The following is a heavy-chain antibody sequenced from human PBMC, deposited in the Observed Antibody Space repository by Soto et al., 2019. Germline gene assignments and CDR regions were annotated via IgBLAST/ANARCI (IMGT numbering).Heavy chain of an antibody. D-gene: IGHD5-18*01. V-gene: IGHV3-23*01. Sequence: PGGSLRLSCAASGFTFSSYAMSWVRQAPGKGLEWVSTISGSDGRTYSTDSVKGRFTISRDNSRNTAYLQMNSLRVEDTAVYYCAKGVSQYTPLALFDYWGRGTPVTVSS. CDR1: GFTFSSYA. CDR2: ISGSDGRT. J-gene: IGHJ4*02. CDR3: AKGVSQYTPLALFDY.